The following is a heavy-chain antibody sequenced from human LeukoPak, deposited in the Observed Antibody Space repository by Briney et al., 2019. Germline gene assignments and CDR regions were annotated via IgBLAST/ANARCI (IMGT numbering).Heavy chain of an antibody. CDR3: AREIQLWAHFDY. V-gene: IGHV1-2*06. D-gene: IGHD5-18*01. J-gene: IGHJ4*02. CDR1: GYTFTGYY. CDR2: INPNSSGT. Sequence: ASVKVSCKASGYTFTGYYMHWVRQVPGQGLEWMGRINPNSSGTNYAQKFQGRVTMTRDTSISTAYMELSRLRSDDTAVYYCAREIQLWAHFDYWGQGTLVTVSS.